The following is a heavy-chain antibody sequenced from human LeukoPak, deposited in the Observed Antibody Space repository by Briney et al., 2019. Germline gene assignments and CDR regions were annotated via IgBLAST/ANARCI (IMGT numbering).Heavy chain of an antibody. J-gene: IGHJ4*02. CDR3: TRLVGGNTADY. CDR1: GYSFNTYW. V-gene: IGHV5-51*01. D-gene: IGHD1-26*01. CDR2: IYPGDSDT. Sequence: GESLKISCQGSGYSFNTYWIGWVRQMPGKGLEWMGIIYPGDSDTRYSPSFQGQVTISATKSISTAYLQWSSLKASDSAMDYCTRLVGGNTADYWGQGTLVTVSS.